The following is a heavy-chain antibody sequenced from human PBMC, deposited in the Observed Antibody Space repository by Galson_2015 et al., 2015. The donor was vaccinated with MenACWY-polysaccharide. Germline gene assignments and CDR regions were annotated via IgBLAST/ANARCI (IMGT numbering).Heavy chain of an antibody. V-gene: IGHV4-31*03. Sequence: TLSLTCTVSGDSITSGGYFGSWIRQHPGKCLEWIASISFDGGTYYNPSLKSRVTMSLDTPKNQFSLQLNSVTAADTAVYYCARGGRAVSNRNWFDPWGQGTLVTVSS. CDR3: ARGGRAVSNRNWFDP. D-gene: IGHD3-16*01. CDR1: GDSITSGGYF. J-gene: IGHJ5*02. CDR2: ISFDGGT.